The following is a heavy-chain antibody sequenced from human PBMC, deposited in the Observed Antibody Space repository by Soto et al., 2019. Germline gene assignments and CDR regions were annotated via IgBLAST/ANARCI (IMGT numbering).Heavy chain of an antibody. V-gene: IGHV3-23*01. CDR3: AAGAPPPPSVYYGVDL. Sequence: EMQLLESGGGLVRPGGSLRLSCAASTFTFKKYVMSWVRQSPGKGLEWVSAITGTGGATYYAESVKGRFTVSRDNSNNTHFLQMSTLSVEDTAVDFCAAGAPPPPSVYYGVDLGGQGTTVTVS. CDR2: ITGTGGAT. D-gene: IGHD3-10*01. J-gene: IGHJ6*02. CDR1: TFTFKKYV.